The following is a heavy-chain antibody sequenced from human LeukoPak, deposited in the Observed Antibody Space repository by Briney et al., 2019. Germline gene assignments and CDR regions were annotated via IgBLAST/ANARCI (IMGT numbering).Heavy chain of an antibody. D-gene: IGHD3-22*01. J-gene: IGHJ4*02. V-gene: IGHV1-18*01. Sequence: ASVKVSCKASGYTFTSYGISWVRQAPGHGLEWMGWISAYNGNTNYAQKLQGRVTMTTDTSTSTAYMELRSLRSDDTAVYYCARDPDSFEYYYDCSGYYCYWGQGTLVTVSS. CDR2: ISAYNGNT. CDR1: GYTFTSYG. CDR3: ARDPDSFEYYYDCSGYYCY.